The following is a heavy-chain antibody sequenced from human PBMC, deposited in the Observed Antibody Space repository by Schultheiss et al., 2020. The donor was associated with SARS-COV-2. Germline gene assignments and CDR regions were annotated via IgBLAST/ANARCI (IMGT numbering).Heavy chain of an antibody. D-gene: IGHD7-27*01. V-gene: IGHV4-31*03. CDR3: ARDPGRTGDLSGWYFDL. CDR1: GGSISSGGYY. J-gene: IGHJ2*01. CDR2: IYYSGST. Sequence: SQTLSLTCTVSGGSISSGGYYWSWIRQHPGKGLEWIGYIYYSGSTYYNPSLKSRVTISVDTSKKQFSRKLSSVTAADTAVYYCARDPGRTGDLSGWYFDLWGRGTLVTVAS.